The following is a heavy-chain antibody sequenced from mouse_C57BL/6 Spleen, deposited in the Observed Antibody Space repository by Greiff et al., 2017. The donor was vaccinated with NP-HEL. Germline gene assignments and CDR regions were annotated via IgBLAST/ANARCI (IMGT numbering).Heavy chain of an antibody. CDR2: IYPGSGST. J-gene: IGHJ1*03. Sequence: VQLQQPGAELVKPGASVKMSCKASGYTFTSYWITWVKQRPGQGLEWIGDIYPGSGSTNYNEKFKSKATLTVDTSSSTAYRQLSSLTSEDSAVYYCARYDYDGDWYFDVWGTGTTVTVAS. D-gene: IGHD2-4*01. CDR3: ARYDYDGDWYFDV. V-gene: IGHV1-55*01. CDR1: GYTFTSYW.